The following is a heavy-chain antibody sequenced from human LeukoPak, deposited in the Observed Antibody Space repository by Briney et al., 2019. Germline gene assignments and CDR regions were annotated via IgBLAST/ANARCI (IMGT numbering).Heavy chain of an antibody. CDR1: GGSISSYY. J-gene: IGHJ4*02. Sequence: SSETLSLTCTVCGGSISSYYWSWIRQPPGKGLEWIGYIYYSGSTNYNPSLKSRVTISVDTSKNQFSLKLSSVTAADTAVYYCAMSSGWYLHFDYWGQGTLVTVSS. CDR3: AMSSGWYLHFDY. CDR2: IYYSGST. V-gene: IGHV4-59*01. D-gene: IGHD6-19*01.